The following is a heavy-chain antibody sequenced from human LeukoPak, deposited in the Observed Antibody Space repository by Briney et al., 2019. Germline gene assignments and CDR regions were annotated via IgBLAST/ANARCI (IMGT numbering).Heavy chain of an antibody. CDR2: FIPILGIA. CDR3: ARGDYGDSPVHFDY. D-gene: IGHD4-17*01. V-gene: IGHV1-69*04. Sequence: SVKVSCKASGGTFSSYAISWVRQAPGQGLEWMGRFIPILGIANYAQKFQGRVTITADKSTSTAYMELSSLRSEDTAVYYCARGDYGDSPVHFDYWGQGTLVTVSS. CDR1: GGTFSSYA. J-gene: IGHJ4*02.